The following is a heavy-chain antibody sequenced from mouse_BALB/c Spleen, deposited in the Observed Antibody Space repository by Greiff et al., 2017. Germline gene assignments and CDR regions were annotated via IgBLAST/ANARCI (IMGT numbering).Heavy chain of an antibody. V-gene: IGHV5-17*02. J-gene: IGHJ1*01. CDR2: ISSGRSSI. D-gene: IGHD1-1*01. CDR1: GFTFSSFG. CDR3: ARGYDGSDFDV. Sequence: EVMLVESGGGLVQPGGSRKLSCAASGFTFSSFGMHWVRQAPEKGLEWVAYISSGRSSIYYADTVKGRFTISRDNPKNTLFLQMTSLRSEDTAMYYCARGYDGSDFDVWGAGTTVTVSS.